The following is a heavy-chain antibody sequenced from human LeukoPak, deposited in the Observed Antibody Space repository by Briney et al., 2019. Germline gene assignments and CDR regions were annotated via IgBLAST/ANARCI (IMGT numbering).Heavy chain of an antibody. CDR1: GFTFSFYS. CDR2: ISYDGSNK. V-gene: IGHV3-30-3*01. J-gene: IGHJ4*02. Sequence: PERSLRLSCAASGFTFSFYSMHWVRQAPGKGQEWVALISYDGSNKYYADSVKGRFSISRDNSKNTLYLQMNSLRTEDTAVYYCARTENYDYLWGSFDYWGQGTLVTVSS. CDR3: ARTENYDYLWGSFDY. D-gene: IGHD3-16*01.